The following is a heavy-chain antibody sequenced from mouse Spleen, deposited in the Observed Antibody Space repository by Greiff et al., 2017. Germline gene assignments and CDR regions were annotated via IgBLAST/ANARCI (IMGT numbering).Heavy chain of an antibody. CDR1: GYTFTDYA. CDR3: ARGAYYGSSYDAMDY. V-gene: IGHV1S137*01. CDR2: ISTYYGDA. D-gene: IGHD1-1*01. J-gene: IGHJ4*01. Sequence: QVQLKESGAELVRPGVSVKISCKGSGYTFTDYAMHWVKQSHAKSLEWIGVISTYYGDASYNQKFKGKATMTVDKSSSTAYMELARLTSEDSAIYYCARGAYYGSSYDAMDYWGQGTSVTVSS.